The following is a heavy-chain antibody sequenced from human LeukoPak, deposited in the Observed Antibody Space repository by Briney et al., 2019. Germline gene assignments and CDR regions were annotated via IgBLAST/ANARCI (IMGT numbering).Heavy chain of an antibody. CDR1: RGSISSSSYY. CDR2: IYYSGST. Sequence: SATLSLTSTVSRGSISSSSYYSGWIRQPPGKWLEWIVSIYYSGSTYYNTSLKNRVTISVDTSKNQFSLKLSSVTAADTAVYYCARARPILRYFDAQLYYFDYWGQGTLVTVSS. CDR3: ARARPILRYFDAQLYYFDY. V-gene: IGHV4-39*07. D-gene: IGHD3-9*01. J-gene: IGHJ4*02.